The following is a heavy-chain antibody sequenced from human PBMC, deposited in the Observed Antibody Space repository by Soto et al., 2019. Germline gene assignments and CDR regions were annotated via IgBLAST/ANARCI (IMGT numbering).Heavy chain of an antibody. CDR3: ARDGRDTVTTVRYFDY. J-gene: IGHJ4*02. D-gene: IGHD4-17*01. CDR1: GFTFSSYS. CDR2: ISSSSSTI. Sequence: GGSLRLSCAASGFTFSSYSMNWVRQAPGKGLEWVSYISSSSSTIYYADSVKGRFTISRDNAKNSLYLQMNSLRAEDTAVYYCARDGRDTVTTVRYFDYWGQGTLVTVSS. V-gene: IGHV3-48*01.